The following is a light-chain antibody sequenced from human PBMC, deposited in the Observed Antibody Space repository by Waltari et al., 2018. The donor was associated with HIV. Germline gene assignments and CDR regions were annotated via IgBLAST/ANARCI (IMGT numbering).Light chain of an antibody. CDR1: SSNVGTDY. CDR2: DNN. V-gene: IGLV1-51*01. CDR3: VTWDSRLSIYV. Sequence: QSVLTQPPSVSAAPGQRVTISCSGTSSNVGTDYVCWYQQLPGTAPKLLIDDNNKLPSEIPDRFSGSKSDTAATLDISGLQTGDEADYYCVTWDSRLSIYVFGAGTRVTVL. J-gene: IGLJ1*01.